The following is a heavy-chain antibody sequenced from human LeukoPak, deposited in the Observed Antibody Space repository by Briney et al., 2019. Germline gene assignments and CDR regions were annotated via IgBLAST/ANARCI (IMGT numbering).Heavy chain of an antibody. V-gene: IGHV4-30-2*01. J-gene: IGHJ3*02. D-gene: IGHD6-19*01. CDR3: ARVPYSSGPMGAFDI. CDR2: IYHSGST. Sequence: SETLSLTCTVSGGSISSGGYYWSWIRQPPGKGLEWIGYIYHSGSTYYNPSLKSRVTISVDRSKNQFSLKLSPVTAADTAVYYCARVPYSSGPMGAFDIWGQGTMVTVSS. CDR1: GGSISSGGYY.